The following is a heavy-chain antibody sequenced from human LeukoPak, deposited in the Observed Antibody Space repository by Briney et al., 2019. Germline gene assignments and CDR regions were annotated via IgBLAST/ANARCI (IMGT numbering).Heavy chain of an antibody. CDR1: GGSISSSSYY. J-gene: IGHJ5*02. V-gene: IGHV4-39*01. CDR2: IYYSGST. D-gene: IGHD4-17*01. CDR3: ARADYGDYGSWFDP. Sequence: PSETLSLTCTVSGGSISSSSYYWGWIRQPPGKGLEWIGSIYYSGSTYYNPSLKSRLTISVDTSKNQFSLKLSSVTAADTAVYYCARADYGDYGSWFDPWGQGTLVTVSS.